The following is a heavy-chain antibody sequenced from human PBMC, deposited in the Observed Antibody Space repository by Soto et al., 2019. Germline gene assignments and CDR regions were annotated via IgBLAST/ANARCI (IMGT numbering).Heavy chain of an antibody. Sequence: PGWSLRLSCSASVFTFSNYWMSWVRQAPGKGLEWVANIKEDGSEKYYVDSVKGRFTISRDNAKNSLYLQMDSLRAEDTAVYYCARERELYSRWGQGTQVTVSS. J-gene: IGHJ4*02. CDR3: ARERELYSR. CDR2: IKEDGSEK. CDR1: VFTFSNYW. D-gene: IGHD1-26*01. V-gene: IGHV3-7*01.